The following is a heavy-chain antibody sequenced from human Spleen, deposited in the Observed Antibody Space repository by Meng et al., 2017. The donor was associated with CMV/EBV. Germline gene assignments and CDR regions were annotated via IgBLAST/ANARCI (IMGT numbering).Heavy chain of an antibody. CDR2: INPKTGGT. CDR3: ARDEGNSSHFDY. J-gene: IGHJ4*02. V-gene: IGHV1-2*02. Sequence: ASVKVSCKTSGYTFTGYYMHWVRQAPGQGLEWMGWINPKTGGTNYAQNFHGRVTMTRDTSISTAYMDLSSLRSDDTAVYYCARDEGNSSHFDYWGQGTLVTVSS. D-gene: IGHD6-6*01. CDR1: GYTFTGYY.